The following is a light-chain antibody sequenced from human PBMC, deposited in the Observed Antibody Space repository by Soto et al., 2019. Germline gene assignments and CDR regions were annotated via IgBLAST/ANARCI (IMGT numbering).Light chain of an antibody. J-gene: IGLJ3*02. V-gene: IGLV2-14*01. CDR2: EVS. CDR3: ISYTTTSSRV. Sequence: QSALTQPASVSGSPGQSITISCTGTSNDVGAFNFVSWYQQHPGKAPKVIIYEVSNRPTGVSNRFSGSKSGNTASLTISALQAEDEADYYCISYTTTSSRVFGVGTKLTVL. CDR1: SNDVGAFNF.